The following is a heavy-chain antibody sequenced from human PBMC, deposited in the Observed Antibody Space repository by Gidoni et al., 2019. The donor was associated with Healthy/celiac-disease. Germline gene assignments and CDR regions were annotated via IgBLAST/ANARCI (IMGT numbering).Heavy chain of an antibody. CDR1: GGSISSYY. J-gene: IGHJ6*03. CDR3: ARSTVTDYYYYYMDV. D-gene: IGHD4-4*01. CDR2: IYYSGST. Sequence: QVQLQESGPGLVKPSETLSLTCTVSGGSISSYYWSWIRQPPGKGLEWIGYIYYSGSTNYNPSLKSRVTISVDTSKNQFSLKLSSVTAADTAVYYCARSTVTDYYYYYMDVWGKGTTVTVSS. V-gene: IGHV4-59*01.